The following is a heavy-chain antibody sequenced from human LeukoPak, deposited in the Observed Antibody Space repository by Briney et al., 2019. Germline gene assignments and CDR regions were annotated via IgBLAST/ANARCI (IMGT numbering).Heavy chain of an antibody. J-gene: IGHJ3*02. V-gene: IGHV3-30*02. Sequence: PGGSLRLSCAAYGFTFSSYGMHWVRQAPGKGLEWVAFIRYDGSNKYYADSVKGRFTISRDNSKNTLYLQMNSLRAEDTAVYYCAKDIVLITPEAFDIWGQGTMVTVSS. D-gene: IGHD2-8*01. CDR1: GFTFSSYG. CDR2: IRYDGSNK. CDR3: AKDIVLITPEAFDI.